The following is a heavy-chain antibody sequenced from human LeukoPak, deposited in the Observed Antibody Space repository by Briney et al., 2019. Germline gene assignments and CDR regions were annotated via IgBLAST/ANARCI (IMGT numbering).Heavy chain of an antibody. CDR3: ARVRGCGGDCSYFGY. Sequence: PGGSLRLSCAASGFTVSSNYMSWVRQAPGKGLEWVSVIYSGGSTYYADSVKGRFTISRHNSKNTLYLQMNSLRAEDTAVYYCARVRGCGGDCSYFGYWAREPWSPSPQ. D-gene: IGHD2-21*02. V-gene: IGHV3-53*04. CDR1: GFTVSSNY. J-gene: IGHJ4*02. CDR2: IYSGGST.